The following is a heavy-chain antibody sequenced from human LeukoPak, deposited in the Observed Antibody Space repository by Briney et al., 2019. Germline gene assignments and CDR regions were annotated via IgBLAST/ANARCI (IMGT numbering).Heavy chain of an antibody. J-gene: IGHJ4*02. CDR1: GFTFSSYA. CDR3: AKDPAGSGTHDRYFDY. Sequence: GGSLRLSCAASGFTFSSYAMSWVRQAPGKGLERVSAISGSGGSTYYADSVKGRFTISRDNSKNTLYLQMNSLRAEDTAVYYCAKDPAGSGTHDRYFDYWGQGTLVTVSS. D-gene: IGHD3-10*01. CDR2: ISGSGGST. V-gene: IGHV3-23*01.